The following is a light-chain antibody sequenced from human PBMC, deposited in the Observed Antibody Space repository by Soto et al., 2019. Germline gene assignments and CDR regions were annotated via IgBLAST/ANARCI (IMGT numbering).Light chain of an antibody. V-gene: IGLV2-14*01. CDR1: ISDIGGYNF. J-gene: IGLJ2*01. CDR3: ASYTRNTTLV. Sequence: QSALTQPASVSGSPGQSITISCTGTISDIGGYNFISWYQHHPGKAPKLVIYDVNNRPSGISYRFSGSKSGNTASLTISGLQAEDEADYYCASYTRNTTLVFGGGTKLTVL. CDR2: DVN.